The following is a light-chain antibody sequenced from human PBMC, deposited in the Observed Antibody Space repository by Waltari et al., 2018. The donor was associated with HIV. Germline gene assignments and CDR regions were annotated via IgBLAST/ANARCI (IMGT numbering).Light chain of an antibody. Sequence: QSPLTQPASVSGSPGHSVPLPCPGTTSPVAGSDYGCPYHHHPGKAPKLIIYEVTNRPSGVSTRFSGSKSGNTASLTISGLQAEDEADYFCTSYTSSSTLGVFGGGTRLTVL. CDR2: EVT. CDR3: TSYTSSSTLGV. J-gene: IGLJ2*01. CDR1: TSPVAGSDY. V-gene: IGLV2-14*01.